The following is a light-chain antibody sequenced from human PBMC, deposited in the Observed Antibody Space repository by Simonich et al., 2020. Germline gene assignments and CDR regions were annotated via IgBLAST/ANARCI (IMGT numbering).Light chain of an antibody. CDR1: SRDVGGYNY. J-gene: IGLJ3*02. CDR2: DVS. V-gene: IGLV2-14*01. CDR3: SSYTSSSTWV. Sequence: QSALPQPASVSGSPGQSITISCTGPSRDVGGYNYVSWYQQHPGKAPKLMIYDVSKRPSGGSNRFSGSKSGNTASLTISGLQAKYEADYYCSSYTSSSTWVFGGGTKLTVL.